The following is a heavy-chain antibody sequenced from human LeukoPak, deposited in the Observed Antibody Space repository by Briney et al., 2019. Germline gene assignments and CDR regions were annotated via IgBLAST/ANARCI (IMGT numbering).Heavy chain of an antibody. J-gene: IGHJ3*02. CDR2: IYHSGST. Sequence: PSRTLSLTCAVSGGSISSGGYSWSWIRQPPGKGLEWIGYIYHSGSTYYNPSLKSRVTISVDRSKNQFSLKLSSVTAADTAVYYCARVSPYYYDSSGYPHDAFDIWGQGTMVTVSS. CDR1: GGSISSGGYS. CDR3: ARVSPYYYDSSGYPHDAFDI. V-gene: IGHV4-30-2*01. D-gene: IGHD3-22*01.